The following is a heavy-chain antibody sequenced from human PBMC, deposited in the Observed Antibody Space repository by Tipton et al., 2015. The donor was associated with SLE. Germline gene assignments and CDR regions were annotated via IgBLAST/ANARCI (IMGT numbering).Heavy chain of an antibody. J-gene: IGHJ2*01. CDR2: INHSGST. CDR1: GGSFSGYY. CDR3: ARGHGVVIAPGGYFDL. D-gene: IGHD2-21*01. Sequence: LRLSCAVYGGSFSGYYWSWIRQPPGKGLEWIGEINHSGSTNYKPSLKSRVTISVDTSKNQFSLKLSSLTAADTAVYYCARGHGVVIAPGGYFDLWGRGTLVTVSS. V-gene: IGHV4-34*01.